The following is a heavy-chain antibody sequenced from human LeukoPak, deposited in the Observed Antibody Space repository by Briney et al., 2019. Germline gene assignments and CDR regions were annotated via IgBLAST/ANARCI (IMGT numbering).Heavy chain of an antibody. J-gene: IGHJ4*02. CDR3: ARGRGAARFVTIEFDY. V-gene: IGHV4-34*01. Sequence: SETLSLTCAVCSGSFSGYHWSWLRQPPGKGLEWIGEINHRGSTNYNPSLKSRVTMSVDTSKNQFSLKLSSVTAADTAVYYCARGRGAARFVTIEFDYWGQGALVTVSS. CDR2: INHRGST. CDR1: SGSFSGYH. D-gene: IGHD6-6*01.